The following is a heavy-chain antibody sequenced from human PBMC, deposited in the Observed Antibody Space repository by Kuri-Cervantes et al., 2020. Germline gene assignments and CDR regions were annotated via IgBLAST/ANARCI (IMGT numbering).Heavy chain of an antibody. J-gene: IGHJ4*02. Sequence: ASVKVSCKASGYTFTSYDINWVRQAPGQGLEWMGWINPNSGGTNYAQKFQGRVTMTRDTSISTAYMELSRLRSDDTAVYYCARSIAAASYPFFDYWGQGTLVTVSS. CDR3: ARSIAAASYPFFDY. CDR2: INPNSGGT. D-gene: IGHD6-13*01. V-gene: IGHV1-2*02. CDR1: GYTFTSYD.